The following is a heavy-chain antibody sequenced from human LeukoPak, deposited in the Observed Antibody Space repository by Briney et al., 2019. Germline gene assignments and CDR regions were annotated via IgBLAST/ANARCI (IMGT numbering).Heavy chain of an antibody. V-gene: IGHV4-34*01. D-gene: IGHD3-22*01. CDR1: GGPFSDVY. Sequence: SETLSLTCAVYGGPFSDVYGSWLRQPPGKGLEWIGEINHSGSSTYIPSLKSRITISVDTSKTQSSLKLSSMTAADTAVYYCASCHYDSSGYPLWLFDYWGQGTLVTVSS. CDR2: INHSGSS. CDR3: ASCHYDSSGYPLWLFDY. J-gene: IGHJ4*02.